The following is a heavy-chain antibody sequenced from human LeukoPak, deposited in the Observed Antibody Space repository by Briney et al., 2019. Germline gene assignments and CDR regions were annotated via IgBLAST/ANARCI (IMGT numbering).Heavy chain of an antibody. Sequence: QPGRSLRLSCAASGFTFSSYGMHWVRQAPGKGLEWVAVIWYDGSNKYYADSVKGRFTISRDNSKNTLYLQMNSLRAEDTAVYYCAREKAERPSNWFDPWGQGTLVTVSS. D-gene: IGHD1-1*01. J-gene: IGHJ5*02. CDR3: AREKAERPSNWFDP. V-gene: IGHV3-33*01. CDR2: IWYDGSNK. CDR1: GFTFSSYG.